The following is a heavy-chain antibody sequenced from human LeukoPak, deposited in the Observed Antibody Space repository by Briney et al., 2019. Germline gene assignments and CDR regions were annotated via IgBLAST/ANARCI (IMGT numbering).Heavy chain of an antibody. D-gene: IGHD3-10*01. Sequence: PSETLSLTCTVSGGSISSGDYYWTWIRQPPGKGLEWIGYIYNSGSTYYNPSLKSRVTISVDTSKNQFSPKLSSVTAADTAVYYCARDGRTYYYGSGSYSNFDYWGQGTLVTVSS. CDR3: ARDGRTYYYGSGSYSNFDY. CDR1: GGSISSGDYY. CDR2: IYNSGST. J-gene: IGHJ4*02. V-gene: IGHV4-30-4*08.